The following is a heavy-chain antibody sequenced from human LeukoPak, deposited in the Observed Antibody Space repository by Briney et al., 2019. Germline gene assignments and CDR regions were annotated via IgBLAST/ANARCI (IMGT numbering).Heavy chain of an antibody. CDR1: GGSFSGYY. CDR3: ARGPPYIVVVTGIGFFDS. D-gene: IGHD2-21*02. Sequence: SETLSLTCAVYGGSFSGYYWSWIRQPPGKGLEWIGEINHSGSTNYNPSLRSRVTISVDTSKNQFSLKLSSVTAADTAVYYCARGPPYIVVVTGIGFFDSWGQGTLVTVSS. V-gene: IGHV4-34*01. J-gene: IGHJ4*02. CDR2: INHSGST.